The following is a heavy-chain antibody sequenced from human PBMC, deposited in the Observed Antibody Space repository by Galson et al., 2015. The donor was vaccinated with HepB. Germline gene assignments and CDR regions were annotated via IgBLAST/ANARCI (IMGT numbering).Heavy chain of an antibody. CDR1: GFTFSSYG. CDR3: ARADSNSYFDY. V-gene: IGHV3-33*01. Sequence: SLRLSCAASGFTFSSYGMHWVRQAPGKGLEWVAVIWYDGSNKYYADSVKGRFTISRDNSKNTLYLQMNSLRAEDTAVYYCARADSNSYFDYWGQGTLVTVSS. CDR2: IWYDGSNK. J-gene: IGHJ4*02. D-gene: IGHD2/OR15-2a*01.